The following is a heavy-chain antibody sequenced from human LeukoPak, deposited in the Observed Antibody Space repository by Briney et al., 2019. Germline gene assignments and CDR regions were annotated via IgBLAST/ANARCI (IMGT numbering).Heavy chain of an antibody. CDR2: INPSGDNT. CDR1: GYTFTNNY. V-gene: IGHV1-46*01. Sequence: ASVNVSCKASGYTFTNNYMHWVRQAPGQGLEGMGVINPSGDNTWYAQKFQGRVTLTRDMATSTDYMEVSSLRSEDTAVYYCARDNSLGDSAWWFDPWGQGTLVTVSS. CDR3: ARDNSLGDSAWWFDP. D-gene: IGHD5-12*01. J-gene: IGHJ5*02.